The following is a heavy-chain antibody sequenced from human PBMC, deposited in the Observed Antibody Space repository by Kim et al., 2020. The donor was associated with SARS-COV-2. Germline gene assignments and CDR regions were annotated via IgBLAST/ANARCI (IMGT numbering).Heavy chain of an antibody. J-gene: IGHJ4*02. D-gene: IGHD1-20*01. Sequence: GGSLRLSCAASGFTFSSYAMSWVRQAPGKGLEWVSAISGSGGSTYYADSVKGRFTISRDNSKNTLYLQMNSLRAEDTAVYYCAKDGRSITGTTRYFDYWGQGTLVTFSS. V-gene: IGHV3-23*01. CDR3: AKDGRSITGTTRYFDY. CDR2: ISGSGGST. CDR1: GFTFSSYA.